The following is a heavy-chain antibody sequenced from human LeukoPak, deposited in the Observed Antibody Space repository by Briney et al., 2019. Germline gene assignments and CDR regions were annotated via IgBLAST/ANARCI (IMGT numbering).Heavy chain of an antibody. CDR2: IYYSGST. J-gene: IGHJ4*02. Sequence: PSETLSLTCTVSGGSVSSGSYYWSWIRQPPGKGLEWIGYIYYSGSTNYNPSLKSRVTISVDTSKNQFSLKLSSVTAADTAVYYCARGVATSLLDYWGQGTLVTVSS. CDR3: ARGVATSLLDY. CDR1: GGSVSSGSYY. D-gene: IGHD5-12*01. V-gene: IGHV4-61*01.